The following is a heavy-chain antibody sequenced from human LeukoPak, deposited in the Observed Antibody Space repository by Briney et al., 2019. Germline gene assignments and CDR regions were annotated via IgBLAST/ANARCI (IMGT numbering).Heavy chain of an antibody. D-gene: IGHD3-3*01. Sequence: ASVKVSCKASGYTFTGYYIHWVRQAPGQGLEWMGWINPDNGVTNYAQKFQGRVAMTRDTSISTAYMELSRLRSDDTAVYYCARARRITYYDFWSGYYIGDYFDYWGQGTLVTVSS. CDR1: GYTFTGYY. V-gene: IGHV1-2*02. CDR3: ARARRITYYDFWSGYYIGDYFDY. CDR2: INPDNGVT. J-gene: IGHJ4*02.